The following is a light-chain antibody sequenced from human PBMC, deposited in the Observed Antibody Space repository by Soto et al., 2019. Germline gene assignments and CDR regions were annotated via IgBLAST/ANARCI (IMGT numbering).Light chain of an antibody. J-gene: IGKJ2*01. CDR2: DAS. V-gene: IGKV1-5*01. CDR3: QQYNSYPPNT. Sequence: KTQAPATLSISVKERVTITCRASQTISSWLAWYQQKPGKAPKLLIYDASSLASGVPSRFSGSGSGTEFTLTISSLQPDDFATYYCQQYNSYPPNTFGQGTILAIK. CDR1: QTISSW.